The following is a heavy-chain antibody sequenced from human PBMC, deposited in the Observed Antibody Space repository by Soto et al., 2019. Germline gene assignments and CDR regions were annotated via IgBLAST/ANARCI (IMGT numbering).Heavy chain of an antibody. J-gene: IGHJ6*02. D-gene: IGHD5-12*01. CDR2: ISAYNGNT. V-gene: IGHV1-18*04. CDR3: ARDLAEGSRGHDGLYYYYYGMDV. CDR1: GYTFTSYG. Sequence: QVQLVQSGAEVKKPGASVKVSCKASGYTFTSYGISWVRQAPGQGLEWMGWISAYNGNTNYAQKLQGRVTMTTDTSTSTAYMELRSLRSDDTAVYYCARDLAEGSRGHDGLYYYYYGMDVWGQGTTVTVSS.